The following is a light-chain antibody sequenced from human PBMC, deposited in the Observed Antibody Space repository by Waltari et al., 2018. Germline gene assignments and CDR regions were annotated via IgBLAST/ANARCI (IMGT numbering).Light chain of an antibody. CDR2: GAS. J-gene: IGKJ4*01. CDR1: ERPSRSS. Sequence: ELVVTQSPGTLSLSPGESATLSCRTRERPSRSSLAWYQQKPGKAPRLLIYGASSRATGIPDRFSGSGSGTDFTLTISRLEPENFAMYYCQQYGSFFGGGTKVEIK. CDR3: QQYGSF. V-gene: IGKV3-20*01.